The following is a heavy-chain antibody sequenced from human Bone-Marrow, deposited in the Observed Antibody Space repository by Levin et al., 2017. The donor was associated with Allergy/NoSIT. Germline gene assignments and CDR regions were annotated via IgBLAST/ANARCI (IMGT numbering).Heavy chain of an antibody. CDR1: GGSINNPVYS. CDR2: MYSSGSA. J-gene: IGHJ6*01. CDR3: ARRGRRRESPVDV. Sequence: PSETLSLTCAVSGGSINNPVYSWGWIRQSPEKGLEWIGSMYSSGSANYNPSLRSRVTITVDTSKNDFSLKLNSVTAADTALYYCARRGRRRESPVDVWGQGTPVIVSS. V-gene: IGHV4-39*01.